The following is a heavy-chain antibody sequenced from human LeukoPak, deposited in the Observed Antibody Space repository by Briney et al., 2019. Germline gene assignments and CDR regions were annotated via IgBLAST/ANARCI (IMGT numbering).Heavy chain of an antibody. CDR1: GFTFSRYW. Sequence: GGSLRLSCAASGFTFSRYWMSWVRQAPGKGLEWVGRIKSKTDGGTTDYAAPVKGRFTISRDDSKNTLYLQMNSLKTEDTAVYYCTTGKWELLGTFDYWGQGTLVTVSS. CDR3: TTGKWELLGTFDY. D-gene: IGHD1-26*01. V-gene: IGHV3-15*01. CDR2: IKSKTDGGTT. J-gene: IGHJ4*02.